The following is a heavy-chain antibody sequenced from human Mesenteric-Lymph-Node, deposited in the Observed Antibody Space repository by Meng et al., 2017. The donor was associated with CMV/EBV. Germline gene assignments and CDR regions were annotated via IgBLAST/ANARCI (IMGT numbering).Heavy chain of an antibody. CDR1: GFTFSGYE. CDR2: ISTSGSTI. D-gene: IGHD1-26*01. CDR3: AVLVGATPWIDS. V-gene: IGHV3-48*03. Sequence: GGSLRLSCAASGFTFSGYEMNWVRQAPGKGLEWVSYISTSGSTIYYAESVKGRFTISRDNAKNSLYLQMNSLRAEDTAVYYCAVLVGATPWIDSWGQGTLVTVSS. J-gene: IGHJ4*02.